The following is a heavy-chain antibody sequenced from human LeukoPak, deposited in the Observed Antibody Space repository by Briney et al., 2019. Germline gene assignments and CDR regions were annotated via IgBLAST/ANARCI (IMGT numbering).Heavy chain of an antibody. Sequence: PSETLSLTCTVSGGSISSGDYYWSWIRQPPGKGLEWIGYIYYSGSTNYNPSLKSRVTISVDTSKNQFSLKLSSVTAADTAVYYCARRNYYDYFFDYWGQGTLVTVSS. J-gene: IGHJ4*02. CDR3: ARRNYYDYFFDY. CDR2: IYYSGST. V-gene: IGHV4-61*08. CDR1: GGSISSGDYY. D-gene: IGHD3-22*01.